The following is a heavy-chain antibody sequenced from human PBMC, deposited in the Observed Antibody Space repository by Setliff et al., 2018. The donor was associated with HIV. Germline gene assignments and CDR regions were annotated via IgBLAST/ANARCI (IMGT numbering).Heavy chain of an antibody. CDR3: AHRNDGYYGSGSFIDS. CDR1: GFSLSTSGVG. D-gene: IGHD3-10*01. Sequence: SGPTLVNPTQTLTLTCTFSGFSLSTSGVGVGWIRQPPGKALEWLAVIYWDDDKRYSPSLKSRVTITKDTSKNQVVLTLTNMDPVDTATYYCAHRNDGYYGSGSFIDSWGQGTLVTVSS. CDR2: IYWDDDK. J-gene: IGHJ4*02. V-gene: IGHV2-5*02.